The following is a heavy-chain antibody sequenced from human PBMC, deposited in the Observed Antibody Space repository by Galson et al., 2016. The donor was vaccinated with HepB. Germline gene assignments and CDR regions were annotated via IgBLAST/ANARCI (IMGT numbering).Heavy chain of an antibody. V-gene: IGHV3-23*01. CDR2: ISGSGDGT. D-gene: IGHD2/OR15-2a*01. CDR3: VKDYAYSTTWYAGFYYFDY. J-gene: IGHJ4*02. Sequence: SLRLSCAVSGFTFNNAWMNWVRQAPGKGLEWVSGISGSGDGTYYAGSVKGRFTISRDNSYNTLFLQMSSLRAEDTAVYYCVKDYAYSTTWYAGFYYFDYWGQGTLVTVSP. CDR1: GFTFNNAW.